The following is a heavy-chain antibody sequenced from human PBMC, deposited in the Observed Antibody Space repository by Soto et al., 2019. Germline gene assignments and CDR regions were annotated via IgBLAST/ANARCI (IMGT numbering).Heavy chain of an antibody. J-gene: IGHJ4*02. CDR3: AKDSVRCPSSGPTDY. CDR1: GFTFSSYA. D-gene: IGHD3-22*01. Sequence: GGSLRLSCAASGFTFSSYAMSWVRQAPGKGLEWVSAISGSGGSTYYADSVKGRFTISRDNSKNTLYLQMNSLRAEDTAVYYCAKDSVRCPSSGPTDYWGQGNLVTVSS. V-gene: IGHV3-23*01. CDR2: ISGSGGST.